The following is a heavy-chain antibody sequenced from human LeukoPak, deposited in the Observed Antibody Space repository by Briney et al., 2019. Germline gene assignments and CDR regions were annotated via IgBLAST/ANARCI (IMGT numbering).Heavy chain of an antibody. CDR2: INHSGST. J-gene: IGHJ5*02. CDR1: GGSFSGYY. V-gene: IGHV4-34*01. Sequence: SETLSLTCAVYGGSFSGYYWSWIRQPPGKGLEWIGEINHSGSTNYNPSLKSRVTISVDTSKNQFSLKLSSVTAADTAVYYCARELRRRFDPWGQGTLVTVSS. CDR3: ARELRRRFDP. D-gene: IGHD3-3*01.